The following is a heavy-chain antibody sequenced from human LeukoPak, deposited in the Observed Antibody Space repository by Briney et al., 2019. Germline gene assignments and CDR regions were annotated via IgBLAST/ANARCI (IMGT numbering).Heavy chain of an antibody. J-gene: IGHJ4*02. D-gene: IGHD3-10*01. CDR1: GYTFTTYG. V-gene: IGHV1-18*01. CDR3: ARDRYVHMVRGVIKLDY. CDR2: ISAYNGNT. Sequence: ASVKVSCKASGYTFTTYGISWVRQAPGDRLEWMGWISAYNGNTNYAQKRQGRVTMTTDTSTTTADMELRSLRSDDTAVYYSARDRYVHMVRGVIKLDYWGQGPLVTVSS.